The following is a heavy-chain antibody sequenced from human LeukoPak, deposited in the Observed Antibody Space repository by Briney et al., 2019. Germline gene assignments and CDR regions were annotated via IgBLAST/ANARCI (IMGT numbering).Heavy chain of an antibody. J-gene: IGHJ4*02. CDR3: ARTGSTVTMLSPFVL. D-gene: IGHD4-17*01. V-gene: IGHV4-59*01. Sequence: SETLSLTCTVSGGSIRGYYWSWIRQPPGPGLEWIGYIYYRGSTHYIPSLNSRFSISVDTSKHQFSLKLSSVTAADTAVYYCARTGSTVTMLSPFVLGGQGTLVSVSS. CDR1: GGSIRGYY. CDR2: IYYRGST.